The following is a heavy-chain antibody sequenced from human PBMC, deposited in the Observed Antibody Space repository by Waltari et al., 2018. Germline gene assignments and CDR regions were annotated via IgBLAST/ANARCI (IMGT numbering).Heavy chain of an antibody. D-gene: IGHD3-3*01. V-gene: IGHV4-39*07. CDR2: IYYSGST. Sequence: QLQLQESGPGLVKPSATLSLTCTVSGGSISSSSYYWGWIRQPPGKGLEWIGSIYYSGSTYYNPSLKSRVTISVDTSKNQFSLKLSSVTAADTAVYYCARGPHHYYDFWSGYFDYWGQGTLVTVSS. CDR1: GGSISSSSYY. CDR3: ARGPHHYYDFWSGYFDY. J-gene: IGHJ4*02.